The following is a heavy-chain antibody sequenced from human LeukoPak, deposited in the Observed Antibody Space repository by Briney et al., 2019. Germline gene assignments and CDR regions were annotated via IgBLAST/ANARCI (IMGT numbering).Heavy chain of an antibody. J-gene: IGHJ4*02. CDR1: GYTFTSYG. V-gene: IGHV1-18*01. Sequence: GASVKVSCKASGYTFTSYGISWVRQAPGQGLEWMGWISTYNGNTNFAQKLQGRVTMTTDTSTSTAYMDLRSLRSEDTAVYYCAGQNGGWNYFDYWGQGTLVTVSS. CDR2: ISTYNGNT. D-gene: IGHD2-15*01. CDR3: AGQNGGWNYFDY.